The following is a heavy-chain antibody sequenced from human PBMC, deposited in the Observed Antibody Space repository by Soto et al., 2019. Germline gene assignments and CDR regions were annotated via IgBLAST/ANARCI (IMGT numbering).Heavy chain of an antibody. CDR1: GFTFSSCA. CDR2: ISDNGGVT. J-gene: IGHJ4*02. V-gene: IGHV3-23*01. D-gene: IGHD1-26*01. Sequence: EGSLRLSCAVSGFTFSSCAMSWVRQAPGKGLEWVASISDNGGVTYYADSVKGRFTISRDNSENTLYLQMNSLRAEDTGVYYCAKDQMGRYRISGKLDDRGQATLVTVSS. CDR3: AKDQMGRYRISGKLDD.